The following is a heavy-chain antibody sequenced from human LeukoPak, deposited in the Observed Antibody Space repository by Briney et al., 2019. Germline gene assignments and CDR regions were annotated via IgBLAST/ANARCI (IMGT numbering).Heavy chain of an antibody. CDR1: GFTFNSYA. V-gene: IGHV3-23*01. D-gene: IGHD3-22*01. Sequence: GGSLRLSCAASGFTFNSYAMNWVCQAPGEGLEWVSTISSSGNNTYYTDSVKGRFTISRDNSKNTLFLQMNSLRAEDTAVYYCAKDGWDTYYYDSSGYYDRGPDYWGQGTLVTVSS. CDR2: ISSSGNNT. J-gene: IGHJ4*02. CDR3: AKDGWDTYYYDSSGYYDRGPDY.